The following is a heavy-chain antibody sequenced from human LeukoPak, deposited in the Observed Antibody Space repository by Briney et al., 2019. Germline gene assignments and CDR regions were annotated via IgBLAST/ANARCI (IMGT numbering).Heavy chain of an antibody. V-gene: IGHV3-21*01. Sequence: GGSLRLSCAASGFTSSSYSMNWVRQAPGKGLEWVSSISSSSSYIYYADSVKGRFTISRDNAKNSLCLQMNSLRAEDTAVYYCARGLYCSSTSCYPHFDYWGQGTLVTVSS. D-gene: IGHD2-2*01. CDR2: ISSSSSYI. CDR3: ARGLYCSSTSCYPHFDY. CDR1: GFTSSSYS. J-gene: IGHJ4*02.